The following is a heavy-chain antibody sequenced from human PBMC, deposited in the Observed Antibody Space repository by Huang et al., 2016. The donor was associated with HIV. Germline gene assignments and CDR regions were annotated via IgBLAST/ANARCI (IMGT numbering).Heavy chain of an antibody. D-gene: IGHD3-22*01. J-gene: IGHJ4*02. CDR1: GGTFSSYA. Sequence: QVQLVQSGAEVKKPGSSVKVSCKASGGTFSSYAISWVRQAPGQGLEWMVGIIPIFGTSNSAQKFQGRVTITADESTSTAYMELSSLRSEDTAVYYCARARGYYDSSVSYYFDYWGQGTLVTVSS. CDR2: IIPIFGTS. CDR3: ARARGYYDSSVSYYFDY. V-gene: IGHV1-69*13.